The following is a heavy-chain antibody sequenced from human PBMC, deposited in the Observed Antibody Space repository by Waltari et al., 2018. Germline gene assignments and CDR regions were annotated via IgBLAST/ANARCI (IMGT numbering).Heavy chain of an antibody. J-gene: IGHJ6*02. D-gene: IGHD6-13*01. CDR3: ARVSRWYSSPYYYYGMDV. Sequence: QVQLVQSGAEVKKPGSSVKVSCKASGGTFSSYAISWVRQAPGQGLEWMGGIIPILGTANYAQKVQGRVTITADESTSTAYMELSSLRSEDTAVYYCARVSRWYSSPYYYYGMDVWGQGTTVTVSS. CDR1: GGTFSSYA. CDR2: IIPILGTA. V-gene: IGHV1-69*01.